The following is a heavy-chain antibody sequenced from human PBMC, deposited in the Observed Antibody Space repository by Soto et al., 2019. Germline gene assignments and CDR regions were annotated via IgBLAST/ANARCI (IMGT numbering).Heavy chain of an antibody. CDR2: ISYDGSNK. CDR1: GFTFSSYA. D-gene: IGHD5-12*01. CDR3: ARDRGYPALLDY. V-gene: IGHV3-30-3*01. J-gene: IGHJ4*02. Sequence: QVQLVESGGGVVQPGRSLRLSCAASGFTFSSYAMHWVRQAPGKGLEWVAVISYDGSNKYYADSVKGRFTISRDNSKNTLYLQMTSLRAEDTAVYYCARDRGYPALLDYWGQGTLVTFSS.